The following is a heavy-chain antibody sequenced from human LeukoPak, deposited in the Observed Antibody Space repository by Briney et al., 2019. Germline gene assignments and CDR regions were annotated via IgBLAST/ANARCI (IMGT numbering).Heavy chain of an antibody. CDR3: ARVLDDSPTEYYFDY. CDR1: GGTFSSYA. V-gene: IGHV1-69*01. J-gene: IGHJ4*02. Sequence: SVKVSCKASGGTFSSYAISWVRQAPGQGLEWMGGIIPIFGTANYAQKFQGRVTITADESTSTAYMELSSLRSEDTAVYYCARVLDDSPTEYYFDYWGRGTLVTVSS. CDR2: IIPIFGTA. D-gene: IGHD3/OR15-3a*01.